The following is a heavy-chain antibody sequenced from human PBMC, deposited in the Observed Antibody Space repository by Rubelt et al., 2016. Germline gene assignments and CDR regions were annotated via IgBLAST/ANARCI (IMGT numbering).Heavy chain of an antibody. CDR3: ARDADYGDYLYWYFDL. V-gene: IGHV4-31*03. CDR2: IYYSGST. J-gene: IGHJ2*01. D-gene: IGHD4-17*01. CDR1: GGSISSGGYY. Sequence: ESGPGLVKPSQTLSLTCTVSGGSISSGGYYWSWIRQHPGKGLEWIGYIYYSGSTYYNPSLKSRVTISVDTSKNQFSLKLSSVTAADTAVYYCARDADYGDYLYWYFDLWGRGTLVTVSS.